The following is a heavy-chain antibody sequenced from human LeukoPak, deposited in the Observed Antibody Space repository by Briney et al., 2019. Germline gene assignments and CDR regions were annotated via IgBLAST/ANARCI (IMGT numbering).Heavy chain of an antibody. D-gene: IGHD5-12*01. J-gene: IGHJ4*01. CDR2: IIASRGAT. V-gene: IGHV3-23*01. Sequence: GGSLRLSCAACGFSFNNYAMNWVRQAPGKGLEWVSIIIASRGATVYADSVKGRFTISRDISKNTLYLQMNNLRVEDTAVYYCVKGAYDYIEVAYFDFWGQGILVTVSS. CDR3: VKGAYDYIEVAYFDF. CDR1: GFSFNNYA.